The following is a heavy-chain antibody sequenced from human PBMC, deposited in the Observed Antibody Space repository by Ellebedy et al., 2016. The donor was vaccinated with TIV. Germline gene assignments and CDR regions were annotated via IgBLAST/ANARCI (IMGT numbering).Heavy chain of an antibody. D-gene: IGHD2-15*01. V-gene: IGHV3-48*02. CDR1: GFTFSSYS. CDR2: ISSSSSTI. J-gene: IGHJ4*02. Sequence: PGGSLRLSCAASGFTFSSYSMNWVRQAPGKGLEWVSYISSSSSTIYYADSVKGRFTISRDNAKNSLYLQMNSMRDEDTAVYYCAREELGYCSGGSCYPLTNPPDYWGQGTLVTVSS. CDR3: AREELGYCSGGSCYPLTNPPDY.